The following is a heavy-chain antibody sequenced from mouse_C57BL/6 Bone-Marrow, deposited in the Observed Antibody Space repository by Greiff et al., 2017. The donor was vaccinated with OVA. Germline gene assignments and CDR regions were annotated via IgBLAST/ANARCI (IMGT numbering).Heavy chain of an antibody. CDR3: ARSPFYDYDYY. J-gene: IGHJ2*01. V-gene: IGHV1-55*01. D-gene: IGHD2-4*01. CDR1: GYTFTSYW. Sequence: QVQLQQPGAELVKPGASVKMSCKASGYTFTSYWITWVKQRTGQGLEWIGDIYPGSGSTNYNEKFKSKATRTVDTSSSTAYMQRSSLTSEDSAVYYCARSPFYDYDYYWGQGTTLTVSS. CDR2: IYPGSGST.